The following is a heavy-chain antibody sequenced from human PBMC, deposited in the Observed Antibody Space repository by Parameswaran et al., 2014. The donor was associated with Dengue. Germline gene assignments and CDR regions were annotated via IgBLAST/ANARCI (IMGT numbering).Heavy chain of an antibody. Sequence: WIRQPPGKGLEWIGEINHSGSTNYNPSLKSRVTISVDTSKNQFSLKLSSVTAADTAVYYRARGRLHFPMDVWGQGTTVTVSS. CDR3: ARGRLHFPMDV. CDR2: INHSGST. J-gene: IGHJ6*02. D-gene: IGHD4-11*01. V-gene: IGHV4-34*01.